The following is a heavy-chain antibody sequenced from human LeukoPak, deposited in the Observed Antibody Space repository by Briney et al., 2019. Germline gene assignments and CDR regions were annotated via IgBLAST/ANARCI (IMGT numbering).Heavy chain of an antibody. Sequence: GGSLRLSCAASGFMFDDYAMHWVRQAPGKGLEWVSGISWNSGSIDYADSVKGRFTISRDNSKNTLYLQMNSLRAEDTAVYYCARDGGGDYDILTGSIDYWGQGTLVTVSS. CDR1: GFMFDDYA. J-gene: IGHJ4*02. V-gene: IGHV3-9*01. D-gene: IGHD3-9*01. CDR2: ISWNSGSI. CDR3: ARDGGGDYDILTGSIDY.